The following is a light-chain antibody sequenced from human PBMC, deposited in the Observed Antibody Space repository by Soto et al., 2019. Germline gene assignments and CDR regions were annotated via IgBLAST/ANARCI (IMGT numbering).Light chain of an antibody. CDR2: DAS. V-gene: IGKV3-20*01. J-gene: IGKJ1*01. CDR3: QQYGNSPRT. CDR1: QIISSNF. Sequence: EIALTQSQGTMSLSPGERATLSCSASQIISSNFLAWYQQKPGQAPRLLIYDASSRATGIPDRFSGSVSWTDFTLTISRLEPEEFSVDDGQQYGNSPRTFGQGTKVDIK.